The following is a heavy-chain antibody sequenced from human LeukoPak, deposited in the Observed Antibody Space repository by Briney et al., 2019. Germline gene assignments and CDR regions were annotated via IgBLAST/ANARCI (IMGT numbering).Heavy chain of an antibody. CDR1: GDCVSSNGAS. CDR3: GRETDFGVVTN. V-gene: IGHV6-1*01. D-gene: IGHD3-3*01. Sequence: SQTLSLTCAISGDCVSSNGASWSWIRQSPSRGLEWLGRTYYRSQQWHSDYAPSVKGRITLNPDTSKNQFSLQLNSLTPEDTAVYYCGRETDFGVVTNWGQGTLVTVSS. CDR2: TYYRSQQWHS. J-gene: IGHJ4*02.